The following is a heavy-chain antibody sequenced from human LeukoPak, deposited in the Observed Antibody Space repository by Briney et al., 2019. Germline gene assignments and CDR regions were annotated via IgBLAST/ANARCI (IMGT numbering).Heavy chain of an antibody. V-gene: IGHV3-23*01. Sequence: GGSLRLSCAASGFTFSSYGMSWVRQAPGKGLEWVAAISGSGGSTYYAYSVKGRFTISRDNSKNTLYLQMNSLRAEDTAVYYCAAYCSSTSCYFGTDAFDIWGQGTMVTVSS. CDR3: AAYCSSTSCYFGTDAFDI. CDR1: GFTFSSYG. CDR2: ISGSGGST. D-gene: IGHD2-2*01. J-gene: IGHJ3*02.